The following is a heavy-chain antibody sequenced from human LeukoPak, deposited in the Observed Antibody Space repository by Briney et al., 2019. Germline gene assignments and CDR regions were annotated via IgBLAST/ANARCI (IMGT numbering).Heavy chain of an antibody. CDR1: GFSFRSYG. Sequence: PGRSLRLSCAASGFSFRSYGMTWVRQAPGKGLEWVSGLSGTGHSTYYADSVKGRFTISRDNSKNTLYLQMNSLRAEDTAVYYCAKAGTWTKGGPFDYWGQGTLVTVSS. CDR3: AKAGTWTKGGPFDY. V-gene: IGHV3-23*01. D-gene: IGHD1-26*01. J-gene: IGHJ4*02. CDR2: LSGTGHST.